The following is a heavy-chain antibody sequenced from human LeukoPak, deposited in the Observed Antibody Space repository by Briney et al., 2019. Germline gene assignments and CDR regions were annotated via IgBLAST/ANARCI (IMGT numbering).Heavy chain of an antibody. J-gene: IGHJ3*02. CDR3: AKDYRYCTSTSCYGDDAFDI. CDR2: NSDSGGST. Sequence: GGSLRLPCAASGFTFSSYAMSWVRQAPGKGLEWISANSDSGGSTYYADSVKGRFTISRDNSKNTLYLQMNSLRAEDTAVYYCAKDYRYCTSTSCYGDDAFDIWGQGTMVTVSS. CDR1: GFTFSSYA. V-gene: IGHV3-23*01. D-gene: IGHD2-2*01.